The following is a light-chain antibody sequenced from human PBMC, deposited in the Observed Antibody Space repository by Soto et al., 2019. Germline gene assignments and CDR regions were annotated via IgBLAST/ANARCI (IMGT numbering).Light chain of an antibody. CDR1: QGISSY. Sequence: DIQLTQSPSFLSASVGDRVTITCRASQGISSYLACYHQKQGKAPKLLIYAASTLQSGVPSRFSGSGSGTEFTLTISSLQPEDFATYYCQQLNSYPWTFGQGTKVEIK. CDR3: QQLNSYPWT. CDR2: AAS. V-gene: IGKV1-9*01. J-gene: IGKJ1*01.